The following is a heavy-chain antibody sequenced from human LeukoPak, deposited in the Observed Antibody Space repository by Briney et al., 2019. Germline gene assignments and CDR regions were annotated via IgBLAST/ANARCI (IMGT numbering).Heavy chain of an antibody. CDR3: ARYLVGPLVGSYYSHYMDV. V-gene: IGHV4-4*07. D-gene: IGHD2-2*01. J-gene: IGHJ6*03. Sequence: SETLSLTCTVSGGSVSSYNWTWIRQPAGMGLELIGRIYTSGITNYSPSLRSRVTMSLDTSKNQFSLKMSSVTAADTAVYYCARYLVGPLVGSYYSHYMDVWGKGTTVTISS. CDR1: GGSVSSYN. CDR2: IYTSGIT.